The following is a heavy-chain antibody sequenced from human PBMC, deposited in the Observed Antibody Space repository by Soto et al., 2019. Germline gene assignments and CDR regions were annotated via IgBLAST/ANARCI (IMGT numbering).Heavy chain of an antibody. V-gene: IGHV3-30-3*01. J-gene: IGHJ4*02. CDR3: ARASRYCSNGICLGDFAH. CDR2: MSYDGSSK. D-gene: IGHD2-8*01. CDR1: DFTFTTYA. Sequence: QVQLVESGGGVVQPGRSLRLSCTASDFTFTTYAIHWVRQAPGKGLEWVGSMSYDGSSKYYADSVKGRFTISRDNSKSTLYLQMNSLGPEDTALYYCARASRYCSNGICLGDFAHWGQGTLGTVSS.